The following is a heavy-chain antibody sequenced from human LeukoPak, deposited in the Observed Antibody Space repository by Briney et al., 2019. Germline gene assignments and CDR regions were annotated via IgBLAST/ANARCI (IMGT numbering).Heavy chain of an antibody. J-gene: IGHJ4*02. CDR2: ISGLSSYT. CDR3: GRAFPPLRTSSAGDL. CDR1: GFTFSDYD. V-gene: IGHV3-21*01. D-gene: IGHD3-16*01. Sequence: GGSLRLSCSASGFTFSDYDMNWVRQAPGKGLDWVSSISGLSSYTYYRESVKGRFSISRDNAKNSLYLQMNSLGAEDTATYYCGRAFPPLRTSSAGDLWGQGILVTVSS.